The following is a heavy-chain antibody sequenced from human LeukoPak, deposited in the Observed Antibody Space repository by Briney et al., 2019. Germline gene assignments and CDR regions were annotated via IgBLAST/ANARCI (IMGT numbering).Heavy chain of an antibody. D-gene: IGHD3-22*01. CDR1: GFTFSSYE. J-gene: IGHJ4*02. CDR3: AKDAYYDSSGYYAY. CDR2: ISSSGGTI. V-gene: IGHV3-48*03. Sequence: PGGSLRLSCAASGFTFSSYEMNWVRQAPGKGLEWLSYISSSGGTIHYADSVKGRFTISRDNAKNSLYLQMNSLRAEDTALYYCAKDAYYDSSGYYAYWGQGTLVTVSS.